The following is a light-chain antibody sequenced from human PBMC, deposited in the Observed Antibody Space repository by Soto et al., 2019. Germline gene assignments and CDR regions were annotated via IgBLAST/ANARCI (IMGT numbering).Light chain of an antibody. CDR1: ISNVGGYTY. CDR3: SSYTSSSTPYV. V-gene: IGLV2-14*01. CDR2: EVS. J-gene: IGLJ1*01. Sequence: QSALTHPASVSWSPGDSITISFTETISNVGGYTYVSWYQQHPGKAPKLLIYEVSNRPSVVSNRVSGSKSGNTASLTISGLQAEDEADYYCSSYTSSSTPYVFATGTKVPVL.